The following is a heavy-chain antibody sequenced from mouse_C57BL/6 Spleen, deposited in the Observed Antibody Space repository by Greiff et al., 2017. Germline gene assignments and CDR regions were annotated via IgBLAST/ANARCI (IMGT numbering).Heavy chain of an antibody. Sequence: QVQLQQPGAELVRPGSSVKLSCKASGYTFTSYWMHWVKQRPIQGLEWIGNIDPSDSETHYNQKFKDKATLTVDKSSSTAYMQLSSLTSEDSAVYYCARSGATTVVAPFDYWGQGTTLTVSS. V-gene: IGHV1-52*01. D-gene: IGHD1-1*01. CDR1: GYTFTSYW. CDR3: ARSGATTVVAPFDY. CDR2: IDPSDSET. J-gene: IGHJ2*01.